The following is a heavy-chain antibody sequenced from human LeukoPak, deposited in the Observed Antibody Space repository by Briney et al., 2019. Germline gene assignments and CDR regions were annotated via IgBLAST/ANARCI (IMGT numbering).Heavy chain of an antibody. Sequence: SETLPLTCTVSGGSISSSSYYWGWIRQPPGKGLEWIGSIYYSGSTYYNPSLKSRVTISVDTSKNQFSLKLSSVTAADTAVYYCATQSDSYYFDYWGQGTLVTVSS. CDR2: IYYSGST. CDR3: ATQSDSYYFDY. J-gene: IGHJ4*02. D-gene: IGHD6-6*01. CDR1: GGSISSSSYY. V-gene: IGHV4-39*01.